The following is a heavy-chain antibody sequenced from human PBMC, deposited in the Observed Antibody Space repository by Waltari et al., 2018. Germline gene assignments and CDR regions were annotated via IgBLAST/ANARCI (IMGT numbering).Heavy chain of an antibody. V-gene: IGHV1-2*02. J-gene: IGHJ6*02. Sequence: VRKAPGQGLERMAWINPNYGATNLAQKFHGRVAMTRDPPINTAYMALSRLSSDDTAVYYCASHRSGWAYYFYALDVWGQGTTVTVSS. CDR2: INPNYGAT. CDR3: ASHRSGWAYYFYALDV. D-gene: IGHD6-19*01.